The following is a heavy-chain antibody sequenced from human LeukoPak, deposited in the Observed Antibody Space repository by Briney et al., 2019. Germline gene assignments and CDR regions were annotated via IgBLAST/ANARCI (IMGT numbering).Heavy chain of an antibody. CDR3: AKGMTTYLYYFDY. Sequence: GGSLILSCAASGFTFSSYGMHWVRQAPGRGLEWVAVISYDGSNKYYADSVKGRFTISRDNSKNTLYLQMNSLRAEDTAVYYCAKGMTTYLYYFDYWGQGTLVTVSS. D-gene: IGHD3-16*01. V-gene: IGHV3-30*18. CDR1: GFTFSSYG. J-gene: IGHJ4*02. CDR2: ISYDGSNK.